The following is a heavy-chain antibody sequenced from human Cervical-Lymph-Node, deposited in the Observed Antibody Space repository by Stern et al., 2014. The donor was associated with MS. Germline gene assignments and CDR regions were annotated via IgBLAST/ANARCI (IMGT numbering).Heavy chain of an antibody. J-gene: IGHJ4*02. V-gene: IGHV3-7*01. D-gene: IGHD3-22*01. CDR1: GFTFSNYW. CDR3: ARDPGIVVFPSSPV. Sequence: EVQLVESGGGLVQPGGSLTLSCVASGFTFSNYWMSWVRQAPGKGLEWLAKIKEDGSERNYVDSIKGRFTISRDNAKNSLYLHLNNLRAEDTAFYYCARDPGIVVFPSSPVWGQGTLVTVSS. CDR2: IKEDGSER.